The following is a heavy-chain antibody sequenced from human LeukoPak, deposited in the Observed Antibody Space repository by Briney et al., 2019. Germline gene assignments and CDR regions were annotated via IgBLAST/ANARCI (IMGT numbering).Heavy chain of an antibody. V-gene: IGHV3-30*18. J-gene: IGHJ6*03. CDR3: AKGPGYMDV. CDR1: GLTFSSYG. Sequence: PGGSLRLSCAASGLTFSSYGMHWVRQAPGKGLEWVAVISYDGSNKYYADSVKGRFTISRDNSKNTLYLQMNSLRAEDTAVYYCAKGPGYMDVWGKGTTVTVSS. CDR2: ISYDGSNK.